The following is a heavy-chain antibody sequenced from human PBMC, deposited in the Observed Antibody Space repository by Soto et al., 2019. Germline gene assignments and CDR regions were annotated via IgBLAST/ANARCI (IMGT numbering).Heavy chain of an antibody. Sequence: QITLKESGPTLVKPTQPLTLTCTFSGLSLSTTGVGVGWIRQPPGKALEWLALIYWDDDKRYSPSLKSRLTITKDTSNKQVVLTMTNMDPVDTATYYCVQSRCGGDCLQSYSSHSYYGLDVWGQGTTVTVSS. CDR3: VQSRCGGDCLQSYSSHSYYGLDV. J-gene: IGHJ6*02. CDR1: GLSLSTTGVG. CDR2: IYWDDDK. D-gene: IGHD2-21*02. V-gene: IGHV2-5*02.